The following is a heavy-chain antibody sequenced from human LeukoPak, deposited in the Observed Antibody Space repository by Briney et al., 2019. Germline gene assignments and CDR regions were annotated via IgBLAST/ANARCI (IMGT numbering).Heavy chain of an antibody. CDR1: GFTFSSYA. CDR3: ARADTAMADYFDY. V-gene: IGHV3-30*01. Sequence: HSGGSLRLSCAASGFTFSSYAMPWVRQAPGKGLEWVAVISYDGSNKYYADSVKGRFTISRDNSKNTLYLQMNSLRAEDTAVYYCARADTAMADYFDYWGQGTLVTVSS. D-gene: IGHD5-18*01. J-gene: IGHJ4*02. CDR2: ISYDGSNK.